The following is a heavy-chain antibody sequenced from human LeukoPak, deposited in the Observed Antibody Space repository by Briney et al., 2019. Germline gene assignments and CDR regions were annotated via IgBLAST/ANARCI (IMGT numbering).Heavy chain of an antibody. J-gene: IGHJ3*02. CDR2: IIPIFGTA. Sequence: GASVKVSCXASGGTFSSYAISWVRQAPGQGLEWMGRIIPIFGTANYAQKFQGRVTITTDESTSTAYMELSSPRSEDTAVYYCATATDHSSGWLDAFDIWGQGTMVTVSS. V-gene: IGHV1-69*05. D-gene: IGHD6-19*01. CDR3: ATATDHSSGWLDAFDI. CDR1: GGTFSSYA.